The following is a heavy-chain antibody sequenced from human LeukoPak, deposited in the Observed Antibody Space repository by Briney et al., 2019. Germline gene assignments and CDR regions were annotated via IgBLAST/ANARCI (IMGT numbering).Heavy chain of an antibody. J-gene: IGHJ6*03. D-gene: IGHD3-16*01. Sequence: GXXLRLSCAASGFTFSSYAMSWVRQAPGKGLEWVSAISGSGGSTYYADSVKGRFTISGDNTKKRVYVQMNSLRAEDTAVYYCASNGGSTPPSYYYYYYYMDVWGKGTTVTVSS. V-gene: IGHV3-23*01. CDR3: ASNGGSTPPSYYYYYYYMDV. CDR1: GFTFSSYA. CDR2: ISGSGGST.